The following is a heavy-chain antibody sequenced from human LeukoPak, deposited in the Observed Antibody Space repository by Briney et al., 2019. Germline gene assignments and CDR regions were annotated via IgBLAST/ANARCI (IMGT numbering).Heavy chain of an antibody. Sequence: GGSLRLACSASGFSFSIDWMSWVRQPPGKGLEWVANIMHDGSEKNDVDAVKGRFTISRDNARKSRYEQVKSLRHACTAVCHCAKVGTGAGTVADYWGQGTLVTVSS. CDR3: AKVGTGAGTVADY. CDR2: IMHDGSEK. J-gene: IGHJ4*02. D-gene: IGHD3/OR15-3a*01. CDR1: GFSFSIDW. V-gene: IGHV3-7*01.